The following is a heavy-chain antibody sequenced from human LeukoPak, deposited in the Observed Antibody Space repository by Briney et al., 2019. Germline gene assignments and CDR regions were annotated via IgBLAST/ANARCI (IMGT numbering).Heavy chain of an antibody. J-gene: IGHJ4*02. V-gene: IGHV3-21*01. CDR2: ISSSSSYI. CDR1: GFTFSSYS. D-gene: IGHD3-22*01. CDR3: ARASRNYYDSSGDYLDY. Sequence: GGSLRLSCAASGFTFSSYSMNWVRQAPGKGLEWVSSISSSSSYIYYADSVKGRFTISRDNAKNSLYLQMNSLRAGDTAVYYCARASRNYYDSSGDYLDYWGQGTLVTVSS.